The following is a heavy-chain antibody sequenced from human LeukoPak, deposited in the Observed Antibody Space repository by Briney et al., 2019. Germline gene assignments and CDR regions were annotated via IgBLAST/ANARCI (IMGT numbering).Heavy chain of an antibody. J-gene: IGHJ5*02. CDR2: INHSGST. CDR3: ARLAYYYGSGRRRFDP. Sequence: SETLSLTCAVYGGSFSGYYWSWIRQPPGKGLEWIGEINHSGSTNYNPSLKSRVTISVDTSKNQFSLKLSSVTAADTAVYYCARLAYYYGSGRRRFDPWGQGTLVTVSS. D-gene: IGHD3-10*01. V-gene: IGHV4-34*01. CDR1: GGSFSGYY.